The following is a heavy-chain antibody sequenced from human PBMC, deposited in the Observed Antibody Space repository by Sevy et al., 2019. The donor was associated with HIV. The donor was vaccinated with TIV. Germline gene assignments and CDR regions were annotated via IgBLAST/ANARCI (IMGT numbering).Heavy chain of an antibody. CDR3: VREGVGGYSYGFDY. CDR1: GFSFSIYW. D-gene: IGHD5-18*01. Sequence: GESLKISCAASGFSFSIYWMHWVRQVPGKGLVWVSRINSGGSSTTYADSVKGRFTFSRDNAKNTLFLQMNSLRVEDTAVYYCVREGVGGYSYGFDYWGQGTLVTVSS. CDR2: INSGGSST. J-gene: IGHJ4*02. V-gene: IGHV3-74*03.